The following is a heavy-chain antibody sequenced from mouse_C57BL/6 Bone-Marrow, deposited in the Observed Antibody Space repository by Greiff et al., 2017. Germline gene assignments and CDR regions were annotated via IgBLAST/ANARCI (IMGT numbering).Heavy chain of an antibody. CDR2: IDPSDSYT. V-gene: IGHV1-50*01. CDR1: GYTFTSYW. CDR3: AREGSNYVGYFDV. Sequence: QVQLQQPGAELVKPGASVKLSCKASGYTFTSYWMQWVKQRPGQGLEWIGEIDPSDSYTNYNQKFKGKATLTVDTSSSTAYMQLSSLTSEDSAVYYCAREGSNYVGYFDVWGTETTVTVSS. J-gene: IGHJ1*03. D-gene: IGHD2-5*01.